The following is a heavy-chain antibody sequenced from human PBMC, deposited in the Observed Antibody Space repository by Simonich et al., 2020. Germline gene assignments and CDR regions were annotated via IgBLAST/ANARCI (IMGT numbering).Heavy chain of an antibody. J-gene: IGHJ4*02. D-gene: IGHD5-12*01. Sequence: QVQLQESGPGLVKPSETLSLTCTVSGGSISSYYWRWIRQPPGKGLEWIGYIYYSGCTNYNPSLKRRVTISVDTSKNQFSLKLSSVTAADTAVYYCARHDRWLQFYFDYWGQGTLVTVSS. CDR2: IYYSGCT. CDR3: ARHDRWLQFYFDY. CDR1: GGSISSYY. V-gene: IGHV4-59*08.